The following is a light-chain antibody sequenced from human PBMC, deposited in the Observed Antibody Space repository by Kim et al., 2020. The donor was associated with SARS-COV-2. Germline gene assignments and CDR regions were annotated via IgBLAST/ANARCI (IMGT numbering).Light chain of an antibody. J-gene: IGLJ1*01. V-gene: IGLV3-1*01. CDR1: KLGDKY. CDR2: QDT. Sequence: VSVSQVKTATFTCSGDKLGDKYTHWYQQKPGQSPLLVIYQDTKRPSGIPERFSGSNSGNTATLTISGTQAMDEADYFCQAWDSRYVFGTGTKVTVL. CDR3: QAWDSRYV.